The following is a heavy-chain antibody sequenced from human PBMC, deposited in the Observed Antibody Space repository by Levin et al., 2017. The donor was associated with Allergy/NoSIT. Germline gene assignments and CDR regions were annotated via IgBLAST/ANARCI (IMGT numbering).Heavy chain of an antibody. CDR1: GFTFSTYD. J-gene: IGHJ4*02. D-gene: IGHD3/OR15-3a*01. CDR2: IGTAGDT. V-gene: IGHV3-13*01. Sequence: GGSLRLSCAASGFTFSTYDMHWVRQPTGKGLEWVSAIGTAGDTYYPGSTRGRFTLSSENGRNSLHLQMNSLRAEDTAMYYCARGSGTLFDYWGQGTLVTVSS. CDR3: ARGSGTLFDY.